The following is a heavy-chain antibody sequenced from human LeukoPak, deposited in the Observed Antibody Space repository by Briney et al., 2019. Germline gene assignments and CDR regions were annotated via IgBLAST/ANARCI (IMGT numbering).Heavy chain of an antibody. V-gene: IGHV4-31*03. Sequence: SQTLSLTCTVSGGSISSGGYYWSWIRQHPGKGLEWIGYIYYSGSTYYNPSLKSRVTISVDTSKNQFSLKLSSVTAAGTAVYYCARVEDESGSGYTPYFDYWGQGTLVTVSS. D-gene: IGHD3-22*01. CDR2: IYYSGST. J-gene: IGHJ4*02. CDR1: GGSISSGGYY. CDR3: ARVEDESGSGYTPYFDY.